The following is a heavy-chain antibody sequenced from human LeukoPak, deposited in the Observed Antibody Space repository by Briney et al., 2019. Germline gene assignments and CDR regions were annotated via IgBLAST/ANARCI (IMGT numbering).Heavy chain of an antibody. V-gene: IGHV4-39*01. D-gene: IGHD3-10*01. J-gene: IGHJ6*03. CDR1: GGSISSSSYY. Sequence: SETLSLTCTVSGGSISSSSYYWGWIRQPPGKGLEWIGSIYYSGSTYYNPSLKSRVTISVDTSKNQFSLKLSSVTAADTAVYYCARIGSGSYPPMIYYMDVWGKGTTVTISS. CDR2: IYYSGST. CDR3: ARIGSGSYPPMIYYMDV.